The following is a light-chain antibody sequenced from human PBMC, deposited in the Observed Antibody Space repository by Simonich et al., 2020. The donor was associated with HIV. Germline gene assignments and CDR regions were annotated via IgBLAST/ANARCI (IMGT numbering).Light chain of an antibody. CDR3: QQRSNWPLT. J-gene: IGKJ4*01. CDR2: DAS. V-gene: IGKV3-11*01. Sequence: EIVLTQSPATLSLSPGERATLSCRASQSIISYLAWYQQKPGQAPRFLIYDASHRATGIPARFSGSGSGTDFTLTISSLEPEDFVVYYCQQRSNWPLTFGGGTKVEIK. CDR1: QSIISY.